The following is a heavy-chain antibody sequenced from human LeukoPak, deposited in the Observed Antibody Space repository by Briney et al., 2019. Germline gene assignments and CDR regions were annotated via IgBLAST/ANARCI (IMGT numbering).Heavy chain of an antibody. CDR3: ARDGVDYYGSGSYSDPPYNWFDP. J-gene: IGHJ5*02. CDR2: INPNSGGT. Sequence: PGASVKVSCKASGYTFTGFYMHWVRQAPGQGLEWMGWINPNSGGTNFAQKFQGRVTMTRDTSISTAYMELSRLGSDDTAVYYCARDGVDYYGSGSYSDPPYNWFDPWGQGTLVTVSS. CDR1: GYTFTGFY. D-gene: IGHD3-10*01. V-gene: IGHV1-2*02.